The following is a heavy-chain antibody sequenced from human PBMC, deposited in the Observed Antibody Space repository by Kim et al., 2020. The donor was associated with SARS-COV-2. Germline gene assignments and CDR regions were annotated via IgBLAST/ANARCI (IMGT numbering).Heavy chain of an antibody. Sequence: GGSLRLSCAASGFTFSSYAMSWVRQAPGKGLEWVSVIYSGGSSTYYADSVKGRFTISRDNSKNTLYLQMNSLRAEDTAVYYCAKDLGDYCSSTSCYFGFGDSRWDYGMDVWGQGTTVTVSS. CDR2: IYSGGSST. J-gene: IGHJ6*02. CDR1: GFTFSSYA. CDR3: AKDLGDYCSSTSCYFGFGDSRWDYGMDV. D-gene: IGHD2-2*01. V-gene: IGHV3-23*03.